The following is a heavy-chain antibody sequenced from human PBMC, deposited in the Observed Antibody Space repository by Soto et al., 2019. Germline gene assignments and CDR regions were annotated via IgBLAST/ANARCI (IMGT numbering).Heavy chain of an antibody. CDR2: IYYSGST. D-gene: IGHD6-13*01. V-gene: IGHV4-39*07. CDR1: GGSISSGGYY. Sequence: PSETLSLTCTVSGGSISSGGYYWSWIRQHPGKGLEWIGSIYYSGSTYYNPSLKSRVTISVDTSKNQFSLKLSSVTAADTAVYYCARDWAAAGPFDYWGQGTLVTVSS. J-gene: IGHJ4*02. CDR3: ARDWAAAGPFDY.